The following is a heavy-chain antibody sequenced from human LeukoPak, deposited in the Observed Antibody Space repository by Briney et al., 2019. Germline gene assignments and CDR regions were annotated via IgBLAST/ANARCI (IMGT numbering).Heavy chain of an antibody. D-gene: IGHD6-19*01. CDR1: GFTFSSYG. CDR3: ARASNMAGIVDY. CDR2: IWYDGSNK. Sequence: PGGSLRLSCAASGFTFSSYGMHWVRQAPGKGLEWVAVIWYDGSNKYYADSVKGRFTISRDNSKNTLYLQMNSLRAEDTAVYYCARASNMAGIVDYWGQGTLATVSS. J-gene: IGHJ4*02. V-gene: IGHV3-33*01.